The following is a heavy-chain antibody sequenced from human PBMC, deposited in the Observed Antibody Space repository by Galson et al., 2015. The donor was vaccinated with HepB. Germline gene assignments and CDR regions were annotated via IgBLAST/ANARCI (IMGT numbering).Heavy chain of an antibody. J-gene: IGHJ4*02. V-gene: IGHV3-7*03. CDR2: IHEDGSAK. D-gene: IGHD1/OR15-1a*01. CDR3: ARGNNPNY. Sequence: SLRLACAASGFRLRDSWMTCVRQSAERGLEWVANIHEDGSAKLYLDSVKGRFTISRDNAKNSFFLQMDSLRADDTAIYYCARGNNPNYWGQGTLVTVSS. CDR1: GFRLRDSW.